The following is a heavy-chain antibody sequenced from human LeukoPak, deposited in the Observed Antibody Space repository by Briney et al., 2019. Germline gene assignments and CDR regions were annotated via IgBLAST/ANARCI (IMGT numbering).Heavy chain of an antibody. J-gene: IGHJ4*02. CDR3: ARGVGDTTFGLADY. D-gene: IGHD1-26*01. CDR2: VDHTGST. CDR1: DDSITMYY. Sequence: SETLSLTCSVSDDSITMYYWTWIRQPPGKGLEWIGYVDHTGSTNFNPSLNGRVSISRDTTKNHFSLNLNSVTAADTAVYYCARGVGDTTFGLADYWGQGTLVIVSS. V-gene: IGHV4-59*08.